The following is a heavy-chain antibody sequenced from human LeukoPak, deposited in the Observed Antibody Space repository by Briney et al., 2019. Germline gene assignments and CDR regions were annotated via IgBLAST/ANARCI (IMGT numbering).Heavy chain of an antibody. J-gene: IGHJ4*02. CDR2: IKGKTAAGAP. V-gene: IGHV3-15*01. D-gene: IGHD3-3*01. CDR3: ITGDYDFWSGFYSPNHYFDY. Sequence: PGGSLRLSCAASGFTFTSAWMSWVRQAPGKGLEWVGRIKGKTAAGAPDYVASVKGRFTISRDDSKNTLFLQMNSLKTEDTAVYYCITGDYDFWSGFYSPNHYFDYWGQGTLVTVSS. CDR1: GFTFTSAW.